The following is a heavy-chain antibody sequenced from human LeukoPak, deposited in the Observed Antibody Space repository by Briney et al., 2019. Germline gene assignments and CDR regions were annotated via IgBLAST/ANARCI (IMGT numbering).Heavy chain of an antibody. V-gene: IGHV1-8*01. CDR3: ARGSLRYSGYDY. Sequence: ASVKVSCKASGYTFTSYDINWVRQATGQGLEWMGWMNPNSGKTGYAQKFQGRVTMTRNTSISTAYMELSSLRSEDTAVYYCARGSLRYSGYDYWGQGTLVTVSS. D-gene: IGHD5-12*01. J-gene: IGHJ4*02. CDR2: MNPNSGKT. CDR1: GYTFTSYD.